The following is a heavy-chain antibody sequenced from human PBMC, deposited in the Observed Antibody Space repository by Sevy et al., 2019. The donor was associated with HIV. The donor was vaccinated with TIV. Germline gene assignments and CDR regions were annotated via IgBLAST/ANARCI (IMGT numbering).Heavy chain of an antibody. CDR2: FSFGCGRI. V-gene: IGHV3-23*01. Sequence: GGSLRLSCEASGFTFSKYSMSWVHQAPGKGLEWVSTFSFGCGRINYADSVKGRFTISRDDSKNTLYLQMNSLRAEDTAVYYCAREGCTKPHHYWGQGTLVTVSS. CDR3: AREGCTKPHHY. D-gene: IGHD2-8*01. CDR1: GFTFSKYS. J-gene: IGHJ4*02.